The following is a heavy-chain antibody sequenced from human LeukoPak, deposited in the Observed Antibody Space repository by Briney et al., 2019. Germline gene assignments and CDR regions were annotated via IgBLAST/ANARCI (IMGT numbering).Heavy chain of an antibody. D-gene: IGHD6-13*01. V-gene: IGHV4-30-4*08. CDR2: IYYSGST. Sequence: PSETLSLTCTVSGGSISSGDYYWSWIRQPPGKGLEWIGYIYYSGSTYYNPSLKSRVTISVDTSKNQFSLKPSSVTAADTAVYYCARGKWVAAAGMLDYWGQGTLVTVSS. CDR3: ARGKWVAAAGMLDY. CDR1: GGSISSGDYY. J-gene: IGHJ4*02.